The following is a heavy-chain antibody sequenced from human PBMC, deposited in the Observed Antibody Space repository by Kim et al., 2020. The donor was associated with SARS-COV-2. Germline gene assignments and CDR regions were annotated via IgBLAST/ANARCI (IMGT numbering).Heavy chain of an antibody. V-gene: IGHV4-61*01. D-gene: IGHD3-9*01. CDR3: AVGRAYAILTGYARGTGFDP. J-gene: IGHJ5*02. CDR2: INYSGST. CDR1: GGSVSSGSYY. Sequence: SETLSLTCTVSGGSVSSGSYYWSWIRQPPGKGLEWLGYINYSGSTNYNLSLQSRVTISVDTYKNQFSLKPSSVTAADTAGYYCAVGRAYAILTGYARGTGFDPWGQGTLVTVSS.